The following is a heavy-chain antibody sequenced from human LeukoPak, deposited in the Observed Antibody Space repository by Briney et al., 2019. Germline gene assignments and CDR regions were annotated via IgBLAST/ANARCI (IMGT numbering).Heavy chain of an antibody. CDR2: ISSSSSYT. CDR3: ARVVCSGGSCFADY. D-gene: IGHD2-15*01. Sequence: PGGSLRLSCAASGFTFSSYGMHWVRQAPGKGLEWVSYISSSSSYTNYADSVKGRFTISRDNAKNSLYLQMNSLRAEDTAVYYCARVVCSGGSCFADYWGQGTLVTVSS. V-gene: IGHV3-21*05. J-gene: IGHJ4*02. CDR1: GFTFSSYG.